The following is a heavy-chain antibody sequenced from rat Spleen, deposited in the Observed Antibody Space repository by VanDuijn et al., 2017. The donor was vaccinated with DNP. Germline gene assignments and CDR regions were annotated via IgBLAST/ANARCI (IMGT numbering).Heavy chain of an antibody. V-gene: IGHV5-31*01. J-gene: IGHJ4*01. Sequence: EVQLVESGGDLVRPGRSLNLSCIVSGFTFNNYWMTWIRQVPGKGLEWIASITSGDPHTYYPDSVKGRFTISRDNAQNTLYLQMNSLRSEDTATYYCARPMMVTGAMDAWCQGTSVTVSS. CDR1: GFTFNNYW. CDR3: ARPMMVTGAMDA. D-gene: IGHD1-12*03. CDR2: ITSGDPHT.